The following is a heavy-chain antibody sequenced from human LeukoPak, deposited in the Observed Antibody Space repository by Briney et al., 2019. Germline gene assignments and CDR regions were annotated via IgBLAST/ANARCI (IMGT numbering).Heavy chain of an antibody. Sequence: PSETLSLTCTVSGGSISSYYWSWIRQPPGKGLEWIGYIYYSGSTNYNPSLKSRVTISVDTSKNQFSLKLSSVTAADTAVYYCAGQGGRPGDAFDIWGQGTMVTVSS. J-gene: IGHJ3*02. CDR2: IYYSGST. D-gene: IGHD6-6*01. CDR3: AGQGGRPGDAFDI. CDR1: GGSISSYY. V-gene: IGHV4-59*08.